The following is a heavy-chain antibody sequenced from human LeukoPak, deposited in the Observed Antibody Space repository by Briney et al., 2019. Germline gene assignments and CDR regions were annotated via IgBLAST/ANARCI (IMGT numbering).Heavy chain of an antibody. CDR1: GFTFSRSW. CDR3: ARGYVHAFDL. V-gene: IGHV3-13*04. D-gene: IGHD3-16*01. J-gene: IGHJ3*01. Sequence: GGSLRLSCAASGFTFSRSWMNWVRQPTGKGLEWVSAIGIGGDTYYPGSVKGRFTMSRENAKNSLYLQMNSLRAGDTAVYYCARGYVHAFDLWGQGTMVTVSS. CDR2: IGIGGDT.